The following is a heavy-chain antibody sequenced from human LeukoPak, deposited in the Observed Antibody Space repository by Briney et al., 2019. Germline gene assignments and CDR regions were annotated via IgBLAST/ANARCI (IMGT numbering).Heavy chain of an antibody. J-gene: IGHJ4*02. CDR3: ARDIVLMVYDY. CDR1: GFTFAGYW. CDR2: IKQNGSEK. V-gene: IGHV3-7*01. D-gene: IGHD2-8*01. Sequence: GGSLRLSCAASGFTFAGYWMTWVRQAPGKGLEWVANIKQNGSEKYYVDSVKGRFTISRDNAKNSLYLQMNSLRAEDTAIYYCARDIVLMVYDYWGQGTLVTVSS.